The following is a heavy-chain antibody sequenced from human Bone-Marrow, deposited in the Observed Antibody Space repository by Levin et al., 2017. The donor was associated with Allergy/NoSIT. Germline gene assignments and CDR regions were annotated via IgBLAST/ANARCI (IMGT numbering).Heavy chain of an antibody. CDR3: VRDAGDDTAGYYFDS. V-gene: IGHV3-33*01. Sequence: SCAASGFTFSGYVIHWVRQAPAKGLEWVARISFDGDTIQYVDSVKGRFISSRDNSRKTVHLQMNSLRAEDTAVYYCVRDAGDDTAGYYFDSWGQGTVVTVSS. CDR2: ISFDGDTI. CDR1: GFTFSGYV. J-gene: IGHJ4*02. D-gene: IGHD3-22*01.